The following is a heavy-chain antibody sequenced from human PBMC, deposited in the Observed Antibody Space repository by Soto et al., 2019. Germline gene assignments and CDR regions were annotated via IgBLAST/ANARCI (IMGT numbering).Heavy chain of an antibody. CDR1: GGSFSGYY. Sequence: PSETLYLTCAVYGGSFSGYYWSWIRQPPGKGLEWIGEINHGGSTNYNPSLKSRVTISVDTSKNQFSLKLSSVTAADTAVYYCARGRSNGGGYAGLKVTYYLAYWGQGTLVTSP. D-gene: IGHD7-27*01. J-gene: IGHJ4*02. CDR3: ARGRSNGGGYAGLKVTYYLAY. CDR2: INHGGST. V-gene: IGHV4-34*01.